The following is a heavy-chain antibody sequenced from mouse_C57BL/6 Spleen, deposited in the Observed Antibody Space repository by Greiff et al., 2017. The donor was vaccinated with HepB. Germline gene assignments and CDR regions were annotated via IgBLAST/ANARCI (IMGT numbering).Heavy chain of an antibody. J-gene: IGHJ1*03. CDR2: IDPSDSET. CDR1: GYTFTSYW. Sequence: QVQLQQPGAELVRPGSSVKLSCKASGYTFTSYWMHWVKQRPIQGLEWIGNIDPSDSETHYNQKFKDKATLTVDKSSSTAYMQLSSLTSEDSAVYYCARPNWDGGYFDVWGTGTTVTVSS. D-gene: IGHD4-1*01. CDR3: ARPNWDGGYFDV. V-gene: IGHV1-52*01.